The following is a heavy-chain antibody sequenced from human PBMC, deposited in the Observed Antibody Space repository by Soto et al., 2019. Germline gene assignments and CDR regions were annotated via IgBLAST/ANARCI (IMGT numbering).Heavy chain of an antibody. V-gene: IGHV1-8*01. CDR1: GYTFTSYD. CDR2: MNPNSGNT. D-gene: IGHD3-3*01. Sequence: ASVKVSCKASGYTFTSYDINWVRQATGQGLEWMGWMNPNSGNTGYAQKFQGRVTMTRNTSISTAYMELSSLRSEDTAVYYCARAPTIFGVVINYYYYYYMAVWGKGTTVTVSS. CDR3: ARAPTIFGVVINYYYYYYMAV. J-gene: IGHJ6*03.